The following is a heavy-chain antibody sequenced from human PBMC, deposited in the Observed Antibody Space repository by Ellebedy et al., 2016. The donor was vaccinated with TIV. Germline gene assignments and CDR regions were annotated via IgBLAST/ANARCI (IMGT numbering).Heavy chain of an antibody. Sequence: GESLKISCAASGFTFSSYAMSWVRQAPGKGLEWVSGISASGDSTYYAGSVRGRFTISRDNSKNTLSLQMNSLRAEGTAVYYCAKDIALFDYWGQGILVTVSS. D-gene: IGHD3-16*02. CDR3: AKDIALFDY. CDR1: GFTFSSYA. CDR2: ISASGDST. J-gene: IGHJ4*02. V-gene: IGHV3-23*01.